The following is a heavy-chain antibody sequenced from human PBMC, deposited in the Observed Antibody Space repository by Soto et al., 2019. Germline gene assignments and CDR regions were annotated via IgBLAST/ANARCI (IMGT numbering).Heavy chain of an antibody. V-gene: IGHV4-61*01. CDR2: IYYTGSN. Sequence: SETLSLTCTVSGGSVNSDSHNWSWIRQPPGKGLEWIGYIYYTGSNKHTPSLKRRVTISLGTSRNQFSLELSSVTAADTAVFFCAREDANSPEAFDFWGQGALVTVSS. J-gene: IGHJ4*02. CDR1: GGSVNSDSHN. D-gene: IGHD2-2*01. CDR3: AREDANSPEAFDF.